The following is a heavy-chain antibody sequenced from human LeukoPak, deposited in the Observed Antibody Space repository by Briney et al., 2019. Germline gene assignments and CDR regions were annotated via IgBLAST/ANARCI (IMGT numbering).Heavy chain of an antibody. CDR3: ARAGLLLPRNLNDVGNWFDP. D-gene: IGHD1-20*01. J-gene: IGHJ5*02. V-gene: IGHV1-18*01. CDR1: GYTFTSYG. CDR2: ISAYNCNT. Sequence: ASVNVSCKASGYTFTSYGISWVRQAPGQGLEWMGWISAYNCNTNYAQKLQGRVTMTTDTSTSTAYMELRSVRSDVTAVYYCARAGLLLPRNLNDVGNWFDPWGQGTLVTVSS.